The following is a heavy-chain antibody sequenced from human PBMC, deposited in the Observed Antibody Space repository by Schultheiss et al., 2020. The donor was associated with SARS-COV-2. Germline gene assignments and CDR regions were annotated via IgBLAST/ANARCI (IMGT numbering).Heavy chain of an antibody. CDR2: ISAYNGNT. J-gene: IGHJ5*02. V-gene: IGHV1-3*01. D-gene: IGHD6-19*01. CDR1: GYTFTSYA. CDR3: ATGDIAVAGTGWFDP. Sequence: ASVKVSCKASGYTFTSYAMHWVRQAPGQGLEWMGWISAYNGNTNYAQKLQGRVTMTTDTSTSTAYMELSSLRSEDTAVYYCATGDIAVAGTGWFDPWGQGTLVTVSS.